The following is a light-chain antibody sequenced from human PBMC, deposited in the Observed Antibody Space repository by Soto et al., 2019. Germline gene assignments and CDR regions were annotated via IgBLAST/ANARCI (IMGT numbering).Light chain of an antibody. CDR2: GTS. Sequence: EIVMTQSPATLSVSPGERATLSCRASHSVSSNLAWYQQKPGQAPRLLIYGTSTRATGIPASFSGSGSVTEFTLTISSLQSEDFAVYYCQQYNNWPPWTFGQGTKVDIK. J-gene: IGKJ1*01. CDR1: HSVSSN. V-gene: IGKV3-15*01. CDR3: QQYNNWPPWT.